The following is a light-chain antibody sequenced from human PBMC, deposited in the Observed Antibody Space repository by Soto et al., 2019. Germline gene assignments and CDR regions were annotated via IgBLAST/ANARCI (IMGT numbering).Light chain of an antibody. V-gene: IGLV1-40*01. CDR3: QSYDSSLGDYA. Sequence: QSVLTQPPSVSGAPGQRVTISCTGSSSNIGAGYDVHWYQQLPGTAPKLLIYHSNNRPSGVPDRFSGSKSGTSASVAITGLQAEDEADYYCQSYDSSLGDYAFGTGTKLTVL. CDR1: SSNIGAGYD. CDR2: HSN. J-gene: IGLJ1*01.